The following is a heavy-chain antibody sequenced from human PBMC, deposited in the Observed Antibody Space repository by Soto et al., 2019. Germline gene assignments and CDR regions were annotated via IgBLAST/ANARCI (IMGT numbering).Heavy chain of an antibody. CDR1: GGTFSSYA. Sequence: SVKVSCKASGGTFSSYAISWVRQAPGQGLEWMGGIIPIFGTANYAQKFQGRVTITADESTSTAYKELSSLRSEDTAVYYCARDGGRINMIVPQNWFDPWGQGTLVTVSS. J-gene: IGHJ5*02. V-gene: IGHV1-69*13. D-gene: IGHD3-22*01. CDR2: IIPIFGTA. CDR3: ARDGGRINMIVPQNWFDP.